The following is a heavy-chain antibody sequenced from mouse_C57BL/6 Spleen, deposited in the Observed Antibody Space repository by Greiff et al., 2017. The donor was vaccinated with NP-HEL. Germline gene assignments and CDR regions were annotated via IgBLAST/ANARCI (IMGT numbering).Heavy chain of an antibody. CDR1: GYTFTDYE. Sequence: VKLMESGAELVRPGASVTLSCKASGYTFTDYEMHWVKQTPVHGLEWIGAIDPETGGTAYNQKFKGKAILTADKSSSTAYMELRSLTSEDSAVYYCTRSTTVVATRAMDYWGQGTSVTVSS. CDR3: TRSTTVVATRAMDY. V-gene: IGHV1-15*01. CDR2: IDPETGGT. J-gene: IGHJ4*01. D-gene: IGHD1-1*01.